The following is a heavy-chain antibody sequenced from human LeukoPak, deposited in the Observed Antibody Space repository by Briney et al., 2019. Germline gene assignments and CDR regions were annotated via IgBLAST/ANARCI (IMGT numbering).Heavy chain of an antibody. J-gene: IGHJ4*02. D-gene: IGHD2-8*01. V-gene: IGHV1-46*01. CDR1: GYTLTSYY. Sequence: GASVKVSCKAPGYTLTSYYMHWVRQAPGQGLEWMGITNPSGGSTSYAQKFQGRVTMTRDTSTSTVYMELSSLRSEDTAVYYCARDYCTNGVCYPWTDWGQGTLVTVSS. CDR3: ARDYCTNGVCYPWTD. CDR2: TNPSGGST.